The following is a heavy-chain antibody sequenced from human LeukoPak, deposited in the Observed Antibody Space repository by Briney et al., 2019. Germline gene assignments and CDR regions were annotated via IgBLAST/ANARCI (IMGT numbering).Heavy chain of an antibody. V-gene: IGHV3-7*01. CDR2: IKQDVSEK. CDR3: ASGFCGGSCLTNWSDS. D-gene: IGHD2-21*01. CDR1: GFTFSKTW. J-gene: IGHJ5*01. Sequence: GGSLRLSCVASGFTFSKTWMNWVRHVPGKGLEWVAIIKQDVSEKYYADSVKGRFTISRDNGKNSVYLQMNSLRAEDTAVYYCASGFCGGSCLTNWSDSWGQGTLVTVSS.